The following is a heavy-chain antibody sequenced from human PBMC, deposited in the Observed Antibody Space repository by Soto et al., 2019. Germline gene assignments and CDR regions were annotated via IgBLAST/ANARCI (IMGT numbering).Heavy chain of an antibody. J-gene: IGHJ4*01. Sequence: XGSLRLSCMASGFPSSTYGFSTYAMTWVRQPPGKGLEWVSVITGSGSHSYYADSVKGRFTISRDNSRNTLFLQIDSLRADDTAVYFCAKGTSSEFLLSFDDWGHGTLVTVSS. CDR1: GFPSSTYGFSTYA. D-gene: IGHD3-10*01. CDR3: AKGTSSEFLLSFDD. CDR2: ITGSGSHS. V-gene: IGHV3-23*01.